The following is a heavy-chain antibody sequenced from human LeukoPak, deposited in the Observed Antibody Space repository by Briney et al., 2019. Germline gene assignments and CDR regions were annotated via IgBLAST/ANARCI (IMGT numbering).Heavy chain of an antibody. J-gene: IGHJ4*02. V-gene: IGHV3-21*01. CDR3: ARTVAYDFWSGYSFDY. CDR2: ISSSSSYI. D-gene: IGHD3-3*01. CDR1: GFTFSSYA. Sequence: PGGSLRLSCAASGFTFSSYAMNWVRQAPGKGLEWVSSISSSSSYIYYADSVKGRFTISRDNAKNSLYLQMNSLRAEDTAAYYCARTVAYDFWSGYSFDYWGQGTLVTVSS.